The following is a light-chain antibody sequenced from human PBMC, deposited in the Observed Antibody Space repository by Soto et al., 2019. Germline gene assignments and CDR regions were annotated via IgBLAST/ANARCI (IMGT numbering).Light chain of an antibody. CDR2: EVS. J-gene: IGLJ3*02. V-gene: IGLV2-14*01. CDR3: SSYTSSSTQV. CDR1: SSDVGIYNY. Sequence: QSALTQPASVSGSPGQSIAISCTGSSSDVGIYNYVSWYQQHPGKAPKLMIYEVSNRPSGVSNRFSGSKSGNTASLTISGLQAEDEADYYCSSYTSSSTQVFGGGTKVTVL.